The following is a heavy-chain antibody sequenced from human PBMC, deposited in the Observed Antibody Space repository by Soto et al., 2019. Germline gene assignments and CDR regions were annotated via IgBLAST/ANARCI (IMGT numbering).Heavy chain of an antibody. D-gene: IGHD3-3*01. V-gene: IGHV3-30*04. J-gene: IGHJ6*02. CDR2: ISYDGSNK. CDR3: ARRQDFGGPHYYGGMDV. CDR1: GFIINNYA. Sequence: QVQLVESGGGVVQPGRSLRVACAASGFIINNYAMHWVRQTPGKGLEWVAVISYDGSNKYYAGSVKGRFTIPRDNSKNTLYIQMNNLRPDDSAVYYCARRQDFGGPHYYGGMDVWGQGTTVTVSS.